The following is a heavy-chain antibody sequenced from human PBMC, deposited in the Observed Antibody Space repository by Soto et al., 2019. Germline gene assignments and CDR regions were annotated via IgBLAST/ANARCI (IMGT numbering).Heavy chain of an antibody. J-gene: IGHJ4*02. V-gene: IGHV1-18*01. CDR2: ISAHNGNT. D-gene: IGHD1-1*01. CDR1: GYTFTSYG. CDR3: ARGRYGDY. Sequence: QVHLVQSGAEVKKPGASVKVSCKASGYTFTSYGITWVRQAPGQGLEWRGWISAHNGNTDYAQKLQGRVIVTRDTSTSTAYMELRGLISDYTAVYYCARGRYGDYWGQGALVTVSS.